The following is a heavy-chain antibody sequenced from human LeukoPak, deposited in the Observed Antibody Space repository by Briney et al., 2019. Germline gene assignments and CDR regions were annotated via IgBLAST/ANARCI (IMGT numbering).Heavy chain of an antibody. CDR1: GFTFSSYW. V-gene: IGHV3-7*01. D-gene: IGHD3-22*01. CDR3: ARDRGYYDSSGYYYYYFDY. CDR2: IKQDGSEK. Sequence: GGSLRLSCAASGFTFSSYWMSWVRRAPGKGLEWVANIKQDGSEKYYVDSVKGRFTISRDNAKNSLYLQMNSLRAEDTAVYYCARDRGYYDSSGYYYYYFDYWGQGTLVTVSS. J-gene: IGHJ4*02.